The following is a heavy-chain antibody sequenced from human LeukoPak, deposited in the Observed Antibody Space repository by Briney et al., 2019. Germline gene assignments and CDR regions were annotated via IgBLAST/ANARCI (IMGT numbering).Heavy chain of an antibody. Sequence: PEASVKVSCKASGGTFSSYAISWVRQAPGQGLEWMGGIIPIFGTANYAQKFQGRVTITTDESTSTAYMELSSLTSEDTAVYYCAGLWFGEHTYYYYYMDVWGKGTTVTVSS. V-gene: IGHV1-69*05. D-gene: IGHD3-10*01. CDR1: GGTFSSYA. CDR2: IIPIFGTA. CDR3: AGLWFGEHTYYYYYMDV. J-gene: IGHJ6*03.